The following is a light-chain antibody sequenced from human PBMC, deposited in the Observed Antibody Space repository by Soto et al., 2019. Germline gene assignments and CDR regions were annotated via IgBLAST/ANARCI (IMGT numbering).Light chain of an antibody. CDR1: QRVGSN. Sequence: EIVMTQSPATLSVSPGERATLSCRASQRVGSNLAWYQQKPGQAPRLLVYGASTRATGIPVRYSGSESGTKFTLTINSLQSEDVAVYYCQQYNNWPWTFAQGTKV. J-gene: IGKJ1*01. V-gene: IGKV3-15*01. CDR3: QQYNNWPWT. CDR2: GAS.